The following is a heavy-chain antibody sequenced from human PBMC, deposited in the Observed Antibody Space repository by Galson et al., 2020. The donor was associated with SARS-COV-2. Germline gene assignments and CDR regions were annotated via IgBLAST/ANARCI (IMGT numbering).Heavy chain of an antibody. CDR3: ARHGVQWYSSSWYGL. CDR2: IYYSGST. Sequence: SQTLSLTCTVSGGSISSYYSSWIRQPPGKGLEWIGSIYYSGSTNYNPSPKSRVTISVDTSKNQFSLKLSSVTAADTAVYYCARHGVQWYSSSWYGLWGRGTLVTVSS. D-gene: IGHD6-13*01. CDR1: GGSISSYY. V-gene: IGHV4-59*08. J-gene: IGHJ2*01.